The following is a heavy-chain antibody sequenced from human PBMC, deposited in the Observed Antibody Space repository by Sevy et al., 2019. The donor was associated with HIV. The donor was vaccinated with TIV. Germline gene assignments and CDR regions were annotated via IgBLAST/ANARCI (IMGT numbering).Heavy chain of an antibody. V-gene: IGHV4-59*01. D-gene: IGHD3-16*02. CDR2: IYYSGST. CDR1: GGSISSYY. CDR3: AGYRNWFDP. Sequence: SETLSLTCTVSGGSISSYYWSWIRQPPGKGLGWLGYIYYSGSTNYNPPLKSRVTISVDTSKNQFSLKLSSVTAADTAVYYCAGYRNWFDPWGQGTLVTVSS. J-gene: IGHJ5*02.